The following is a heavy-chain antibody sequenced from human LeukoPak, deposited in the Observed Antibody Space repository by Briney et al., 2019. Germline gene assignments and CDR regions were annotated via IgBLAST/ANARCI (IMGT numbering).Heavy chain of an antibody. CDR2: IYTSGST. V-gene: IGHV4-61*02. Sequence: PSQTLSLTCTVSGGSISSGSYYWSWIRQPAGKGLEWIGRIYTSGSTNYNPSLKSRVTISVDTSKNQFSLKLSSVTAADTAVYYCARGTYDYVWGSYRPEGYYFDYWGQGTLVTVSS. J-gene: IGHJ4*02. D-gene: IGHD3-16*02. CDR3: ARGTYDYVWGSYRPEGYYFDY. CDR1: GGSISSGSYY.